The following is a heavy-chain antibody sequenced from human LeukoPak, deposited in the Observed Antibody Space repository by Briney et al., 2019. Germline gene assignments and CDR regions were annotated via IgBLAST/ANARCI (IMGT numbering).Heavy chain of an antibody. CDR1: GFTFSSYN. V-gene: IGHV3-30*03. D-gene: IGHD3-10*01. CDR3: ARAARNYYGSGGAPGYFDY. Sequence: GGSLRLSCEASGFTFSSYNMNWVRQAPGKGLEWVAVISYDGSNKYYADSVKGRFTISRDNSKNTLYLKMNSLRAEDTAVYYCARAARNYYGSGGAPGYFDYWGQGTLVTVSS. CDR2: ISYDGSNK. J-gene: IGHJ4*02.